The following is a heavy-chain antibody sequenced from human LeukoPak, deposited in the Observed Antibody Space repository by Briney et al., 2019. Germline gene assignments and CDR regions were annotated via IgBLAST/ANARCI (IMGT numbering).Heavy chain of an antibody. Sequence: ASVKVSCKASGYTFTSYAMHWVRQAPGQRLEWMGWINAGNGNTKYSQKFQGRVTITRDTSASTAYMELSSLRSEDTAVYYYARGVYHYYGSGRVAFDIWGQGTMVTVSS. CDR1: GYTFTSYA. V-gene: IGHV1-3*01. CDR3: ARGVYHYYGSGRVAFDI. J-gene: IGHJ3*02. D-gene: IGHD3-10*01. CDR2: INAGNGNT.